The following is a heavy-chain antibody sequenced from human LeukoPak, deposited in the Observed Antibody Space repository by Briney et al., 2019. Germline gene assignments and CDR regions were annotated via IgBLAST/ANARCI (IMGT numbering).Heavy chain of an antibody. Sequence: TGGSLRLSCAASGFTFSSYTMNWVRQAPGRGLEWVSAISDSGGSTYYADSVKGRFTISRDNSKNTLNLQMNSLRAEDTAVYYCGKDPYCGAGNCPPPGMDVWGQGTTVTVSS. CDR2: ISDSGGST. J-gene: IGHJ6*02. D-gene: IGHD2-15*01. V-gene: IGHV3-23*01. CDR3: GKDPYCGAGNCPPPGMDV. CDR1: GFTFSSYT.